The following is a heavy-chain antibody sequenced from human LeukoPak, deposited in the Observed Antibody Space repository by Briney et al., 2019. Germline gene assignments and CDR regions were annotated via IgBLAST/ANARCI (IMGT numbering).Heavy chain of an antibody. CDR2: IYSGGST. D-gene: IGHD1-26*01. CDR1: GFTVSSNY. CDR3: ARASYSGSYGIFDY. Sequence: GGSLRLSCAASGFTVSSNYMSWVRQAPGKGLEWVSVIYSGGSTYYADSVKDRFTISRDNSKNTLYLQMNSLRAEDTAVYYCARASYSGSYGIFDYWGQGTLVTVSS. V-gene: IGHV3-53*01. J-gene: IGHJ4*02.